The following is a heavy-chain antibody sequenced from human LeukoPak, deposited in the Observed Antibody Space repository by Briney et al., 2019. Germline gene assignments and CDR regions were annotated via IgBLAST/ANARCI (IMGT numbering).Heavy chain of an antibody. CDR1: GFTFSSYE. J-gene: IGHJ4*02. CDR2: ISSSGSTI. D-gene: IGHD2-15*01. Sequence: GGSLRLSCAASGFTFSSYEMNWVRQAPGEGLEWVSYISSSGSTIYYADSVKGRFTISRDNAKNSLYLQMNSLRAEDTAVYYCARVKMVAAPVDLDYWGQGTLVTVSS. V-gene: IGHV3-48*03. CDR3: ARVKMVAAPVDLDY.